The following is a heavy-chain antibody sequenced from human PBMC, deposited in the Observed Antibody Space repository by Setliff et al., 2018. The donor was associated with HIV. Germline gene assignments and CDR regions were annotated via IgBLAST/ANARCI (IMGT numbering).Heavy chain of an antibody. CDR1: GLTFSNYW. V-gene: IGHV3-74*01. D-gene: IGHD3-3*01. Sequence: LKISCVASGLTFSNYWMHWVRQAPGKGLVWVSRIDSDGSDTDYADSVRGRFTISRDNAKNTLYLQMTSLRAEDTAVYYCARGPQYNFWGGYLGLWGRGTLVTVSS. CDR3: ARGPQYNFWGGYLGL. J-gene: IGHJ4*02. CDR2: IDSDGSDT.